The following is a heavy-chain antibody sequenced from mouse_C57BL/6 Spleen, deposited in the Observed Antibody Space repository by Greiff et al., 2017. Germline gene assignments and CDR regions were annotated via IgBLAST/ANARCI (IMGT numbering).Heavy chain of an antibody. J-gene: IGHJ4*01. D-gene: IGHD4-1*01. CDR2: IDPSDSYT. Sequence: QVQLQQPGAELVMPGASVKLSCKASGYTFTSYWMHWVKQRPGQGLEWIGEIDPSDSYTNYNQKFKGKSTLTVDKSSSTAYMQLSSLTSEDSAVYYCARMGRGGFYYAMDDWGQGTSVTVSS. V-gene: IGHV1-69*01. CDR1: GYTFTSYW. CDR3: ARMGRGGFYYAMDD.